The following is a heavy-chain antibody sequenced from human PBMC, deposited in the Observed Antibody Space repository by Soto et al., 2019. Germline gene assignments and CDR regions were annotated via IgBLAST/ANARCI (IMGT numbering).Heavy chain of an antibody. CDR3: ARALRIAVAGTDYYYGMDV. J-gene: IGHJ6*02. Sequence: ASVKVSCKASGYTFTSYAMHWVRQAPGQRLEWMEWINAGNGNTKYSQKFQGRVTITRDTSASTAYMELSSLRSEDTAVYYCARALRIAVAGTDYYYGMDVWGQGTTVTVSS. V-gene: IGHV1-3*01. CDR1: GYTFTSYA. CDR2: INAGNGNT. D-gene: IGHD6-19*01.